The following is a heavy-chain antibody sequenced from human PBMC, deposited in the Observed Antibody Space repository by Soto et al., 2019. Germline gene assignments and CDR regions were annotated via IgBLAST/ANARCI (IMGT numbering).Heavy chain of an antibody. V-gene: IGHV4-59*01. D-gene: IGHD6-13*01. J-gene: IGHJ4*02. CDR2: VYYTGST. Sequence: SETLSLTCSVSGGSISGSYWSWIRQSPGKGLEWLGYVYYTGSTNYSPSLRSRVSISVDTSKNEFSLRLSSVTAADTAVYFCARSVAAPGANIDYWGQGTQVTVSS. CDR3: ARSVAAPGANIDY. CDR1: GGSISGSY.